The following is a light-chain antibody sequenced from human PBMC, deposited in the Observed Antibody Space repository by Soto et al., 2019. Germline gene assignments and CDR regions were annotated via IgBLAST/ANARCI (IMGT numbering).Light chain of an antibody. Sequence: VLTLSVGAVSLSQGEAATLSCRTSQTISTTYFNWYQQKPGQAPRLLIYGSSNRATGIPDRFSGSGSGTDFTLTISRLEPEDFAVYYCQQYGNSPITFGQGARLEIK. CDR1: QTISTTY. V-gene: IGKV3-20*01. CDR3: QQYGNSPIT. J-gene: IGKJ5*01. CDR2: GSS.